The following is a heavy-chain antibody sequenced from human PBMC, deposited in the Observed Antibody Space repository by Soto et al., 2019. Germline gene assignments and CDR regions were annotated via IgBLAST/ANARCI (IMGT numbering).Heavy chain of an antibody. CDR2: IYYSGST. Sequence: QVQLQESGPGLVKPSQTLSLTCSVSGDSISDGHYWSWIRQHPGEGLEWIGNIYYSGSTYYNPSLKSRVTISVDTSKNQSSLKLSSVTAADTAVYSCARAMVREVIHLVFDYWGQGTLVTVSP. CDR1: GDSISDGHY. J-gene: IGHJ4*02. D-gene: IGHD3-10*01. CDR3: ARAMVREVIHLVFDY. V-gene: IGHV4-31*03.